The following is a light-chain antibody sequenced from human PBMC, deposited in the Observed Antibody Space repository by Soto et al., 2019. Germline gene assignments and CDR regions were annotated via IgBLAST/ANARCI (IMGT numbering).Light chain of an antibody. CDR3: QQYHSFPLT. V-gene: IGKV1-5*01. CDR2: DVF. Sequence: DIQMTQSPSSLSASVGDRVTITCRASQSITYWLAWYQQKPGRAPKLLIYDVFNLQSGVPSRFSGSGSGTEFTLTISSLQPDDSATYYCQQYHSFPLTVGGGTKVDSK. CDR1: QSITYW. J-gene: IGKJ4*01.